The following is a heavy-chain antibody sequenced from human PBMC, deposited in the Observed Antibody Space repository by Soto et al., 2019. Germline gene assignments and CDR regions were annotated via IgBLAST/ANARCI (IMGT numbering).Heavy chain of an antibody. CDR2: IWYDGSKK. D-gene: IGHD4-17*01. Sequence: QVQLVESGGGVVQPGRSPRLSCAASGFVFNTFGMHWVRQAPGKGLEWVAVIWYDGSKKYYADSVQGRFTISRDNSRNTLFLQMSSLTAEDTAVYYCARLHYQYGMDVWGQGTTVTVSS. V-gene: IGHV3-33*03. J-gene: IGHJ6*02. CDR1: GFVFNTFG. CDR3: ARLHYQYGMDV.